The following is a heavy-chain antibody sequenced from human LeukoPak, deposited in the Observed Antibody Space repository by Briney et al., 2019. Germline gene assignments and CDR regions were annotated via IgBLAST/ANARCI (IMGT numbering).Heavy chain of an antibody. J-gene: IGHJ4*02. D-gene: IGHD6-13*01. Sequence: GASVKVSCKASGYTFTDYNTHWVRQAPGQGLEWMGWINPNSGGTNYAQKFQGRVTMTRDTSITTTYMELTRLTSDDTAVYYCARGFGSSWFDYWGQGTLVTVSS. CDR3: ARGFGSSWFDY. CDR1: GYTFTDYN. CDR2: INPNSGGT. V-gene: IGHV1-2*02.